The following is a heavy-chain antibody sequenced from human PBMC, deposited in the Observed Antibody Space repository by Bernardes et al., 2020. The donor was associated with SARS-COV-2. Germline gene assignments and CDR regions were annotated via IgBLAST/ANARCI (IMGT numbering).Heavy chain of an antibody. J-gene: IGHJ4*02. CDR1: GNTLSELS. Sequence: WKVFGNTLSELSMDWVRQEPGKGLEWMGGFDPEDGETMYAQKFQGRVTMTEDTSTDTAYMELSSLRSEDTAVYYCAASGDCSGGSCYSWNFDYWGQGTLVTVSS. CDR3: AASGDCSGGSCYSWNFDY. D-gene: IGHD2-15*01. V-gene: IGHV1-24*01. CDR2: FDPEDGET.